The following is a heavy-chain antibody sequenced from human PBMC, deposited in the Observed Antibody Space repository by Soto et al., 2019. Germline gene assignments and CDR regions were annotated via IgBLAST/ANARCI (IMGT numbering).Heavy chain of an antibody. D-gene: IGHD2-15*01. CDR2: IYYSGST. Sequence: PSHTLSLTCTVSAPFISRYYWSWIRQPPGKGLEWIGYIYYSGSTNYNPSLKSRVTISVDTSKNQFSLKLSSVTAADTAVYYCARRSYYYYGMDVWGQGTTVTVSS. J-gene: IGHJ6*02. V-gene: IGHV4-59*01. CDR3: ARRSYYYYGMDV. CDR1: APFISRYY.